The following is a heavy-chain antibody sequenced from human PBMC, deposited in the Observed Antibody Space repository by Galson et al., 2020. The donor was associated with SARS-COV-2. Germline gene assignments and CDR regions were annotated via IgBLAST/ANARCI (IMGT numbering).Heavy chain of an antibody. D-gene: IGHD3-3*01. CDR2: ISYDGSNK. V-gene: IGHV3-30-3*01. Sequence: GESLKISCAASGFTFSSYAMHWVRQAPGKGLEWVAVISYDGSNKYYADSVKGRFTISRDNSKNTLYLQMNSLRAEDTAVYYCAREMGPQYYDFWSGYYSGGARYYGMDVWGQGTTVTVSS. CDR3: AREMGPQYYDFWSGYYSGGARYYGMDV. J-gene: IGHJ6*02. CDR1: GFTFSSYA.